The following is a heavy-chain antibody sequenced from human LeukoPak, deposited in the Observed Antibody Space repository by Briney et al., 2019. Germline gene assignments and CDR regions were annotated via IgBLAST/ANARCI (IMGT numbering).Heavy chain of an antibody. Sequence: GGSLRLSCVASGFTIKVYWMSWVRQAPGKGLEWVANIRQDGDETWYVDSVKGRFTISRDNAKNSLYLQMNSLRADDTAVYYCARGASGYNLNYWGQGTLVTVSS. J-gene: IGHJ4*02. CDR1: GFTIKVYW. CDR3: ARGASGYNLNY. V-gene: IGHV3-7*03. CDR2: IRQDGDET. D-gene: IGHD5-24*01.